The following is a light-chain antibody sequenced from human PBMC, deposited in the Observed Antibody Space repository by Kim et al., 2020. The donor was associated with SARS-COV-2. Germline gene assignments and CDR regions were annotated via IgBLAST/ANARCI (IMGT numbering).Light chain of an antibody. Sequence: SYELTQPPSVSVAPGKTARITCGGNNIVSKSVHWYQQKPGQAPVLVIYYDSDRPSGIPERFSGSNSGNTATLTISRVEAGDEADYYCQVWDSSSDHRVVFGGGTKLTVL. CDR3: QVWDSSSDHRVV. J-gene: IGLJ2*01. CDR1: NIVSKS. V-gene: IGLV3-21*04. CDR2: YDS.